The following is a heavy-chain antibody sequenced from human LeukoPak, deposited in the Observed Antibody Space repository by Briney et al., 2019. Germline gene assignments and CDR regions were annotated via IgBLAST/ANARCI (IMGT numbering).Heavy chain of an antibody. CDR2: INPNSGGT. D-gene: IGHD1-1*01. V-gene: IGHV1-2*02. J-gene: IGHJ3*02. Sequence: ASVKVSCKASGYTFTSYGIIWMRQAPGQGLEWMGWINPNSGGTNYAQKFQGRVTMTRDTSISTAYMELSRLRSDDTAVYYCARGFDWNPARDAFDIWGQGTMVTVSS. CDR1: GYTFTSYG. CDR3: ARGFDWNPARDAFDI.